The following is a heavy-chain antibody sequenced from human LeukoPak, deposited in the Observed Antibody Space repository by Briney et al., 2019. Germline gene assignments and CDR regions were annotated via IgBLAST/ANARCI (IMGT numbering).Heavy chain of an antibody. CDR3: TKKGGGVAGTVGRGYFDS. CDR2: TGGSGSNT. V-gene: IGHV3-23*01. Sequence: PGGSLRLSCAASGFTFSTYAMSWVRQAPGKGLEWVSATGGSGSNTYYAGSVKGRFTISRDNFKSTLYLQMNSLRAEDTAIYYCTKKGGGVAGTVGRGYFDSWGQGTLVTVSS. J-gene: IGHJ4*02. D-gene: IGHD6-19*01. CDR1: GFTFSTYA.